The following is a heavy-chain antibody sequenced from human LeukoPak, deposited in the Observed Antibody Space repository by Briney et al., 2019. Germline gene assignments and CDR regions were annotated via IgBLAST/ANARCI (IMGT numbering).Heavy chain of an antibody. Sequence: PSETLSLTCTVSGGSLSSSSYYWGWLRQPPGTGLEWIGSIYYSGSTYYNPSLKSRVTISVDTSKNQFSLKLSSVTAADTAVYYCARAHYYDSSGFDYWGQGTLVTVSS. CDR2: IYYSGST. D-gene: IGHD3-22*01. J-gene: IGHJ4*02. CDR3: ARAHYYDSSGFDY. V-gene: IGHV4-39*07. CDR1: GGSLSSSSYY.